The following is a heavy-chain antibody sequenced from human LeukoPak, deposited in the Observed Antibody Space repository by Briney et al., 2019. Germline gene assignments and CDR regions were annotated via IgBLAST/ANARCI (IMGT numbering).Heavy chain of an antibody. CDR2: IYSGGST. CDR1: GFTVSSNY. CDR3: ARGNPGVASAGTLDY. D-gene: IGHD6-13*01. V-gene: IGHV3-53*01. Sequence: GGSLRLSCAASGFTVSSNYMGWVRQAPGKGLEWVSIIYSGGSTYYTDSVKGRFTLSRDNSKNTLYLQMSSLRAEDTAVYYCARGNPGVASAGTLDYWGQGTLVTVSS. J-gene: IGHJ4*02.